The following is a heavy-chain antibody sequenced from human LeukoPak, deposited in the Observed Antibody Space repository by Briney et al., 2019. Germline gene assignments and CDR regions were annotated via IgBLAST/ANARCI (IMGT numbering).Heavy chain of an antibody. Sequence: GGSLRLSCAASGFTFSSYSMNWVRQAPGKGLEWVSAISGSGGSTYYADSVKGRFTISRDNSKNTLYLQMNSLRAEDTAVYYCAKIPEYYFDYWGQGTLVTVSS. CDR2: ISGSGGST. D-gene: IGHD1-14*01. CDR3: AKIPEYYFDY. CDR1: GFTFSSYS. V-gene: IGHV3-23*01. J-gene: IGHJ4*02.